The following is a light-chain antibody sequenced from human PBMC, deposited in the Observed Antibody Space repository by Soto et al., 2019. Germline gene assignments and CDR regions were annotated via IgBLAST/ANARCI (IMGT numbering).Light chain of an antibody. Sequence: DIQMTQSPPSVSASVGGRVTITCRASQDVNTYVAWLQQKPGKAPKPLIYGASTLHSGVPSKFSGSGSGTEFTLTISSLQAEDSATYYCQQYDTCPRTLGQGTKREIK. CDR1: QDVNTY. CDR2: GAS. J-gene: IGKJ1*01. V-gene: IGKV1-16*02. CDR3: QQYDTCPRT.